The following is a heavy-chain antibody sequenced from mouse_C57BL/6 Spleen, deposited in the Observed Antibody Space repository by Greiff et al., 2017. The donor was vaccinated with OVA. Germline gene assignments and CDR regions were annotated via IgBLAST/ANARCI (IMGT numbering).Heavy chain of an antibody. CDR3: ARSGLTGKDFDY. V-gene: IGHV1-50*01. D-gene: IGHD4-1*01. Sequence: VQLQQPGAELVKPGASVKLSCKASGYTFTSYWMQWVKQRPGQGLEWIGEIDPSDSYPNYNQKFKGKATLTVDTSSSTAYMQLSSLTSEDSAVDDCARSGLTGKDFDYWGQGTTLTVSS. CDR1: GYTFTSYW. CDR2: IDPSDSYP. J-gene: IGHJ2*01.